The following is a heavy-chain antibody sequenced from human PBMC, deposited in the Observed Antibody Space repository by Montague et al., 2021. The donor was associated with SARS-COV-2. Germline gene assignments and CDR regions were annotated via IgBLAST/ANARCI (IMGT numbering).Heavy chain of an antibody. D-gene: IGHD5-24*01. J-gene: IGHJ5*02. CDR2: NYYRGST. CDR3: AREDGWNWFDP. CDR1: GGSINSSY. Sequence: SETLSLTCIVSGGSINSSYWSWIRHLPGKGLEGRGYNYYRGSTNYNPPLKTRVTISVDTSTNQFSLKLNSMTAADTAVYYCAREDGWNWFDPWGQGTLVIVSS. V-gene: IGHV4-59*01.